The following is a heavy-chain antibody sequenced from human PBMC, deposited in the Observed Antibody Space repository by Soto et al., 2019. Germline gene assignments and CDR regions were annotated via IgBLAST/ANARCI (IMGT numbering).Heavy chain of an antibody. CDR3: TPEGAGFGY. V-gene: IGHV3-73*01. CDR2: VRSKAKTYAT. Sequence: LRLSCAVSGFTFSDSAMHWVRQASGEGLEWVGRVRSKAKTYATAYAASVKGRFTISRDDSKNTAYLQMNSLKTEDTAVYYCTPEGAGFGYWGQGTLVTVSS. CDR1: GFTFSDSA. J-gene: IGHJ4*02. D-gene: IGHD1-26*01.